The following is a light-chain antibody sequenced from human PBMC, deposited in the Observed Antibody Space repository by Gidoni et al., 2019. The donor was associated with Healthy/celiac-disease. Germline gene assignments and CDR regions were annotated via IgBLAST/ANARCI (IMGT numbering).Light chain of an antibody. CDR2: EVS. J-gene: IGLJ2*01. CDR1: SSYVGGYNY. Sequence: QSAMTQPASVSGSPGQSITISCTGTSSYVGGYNYVSWYQQPPGKAPKLMIYEVSNRPSGVPDRFSGSKSGNTASLTSSGLQAEDDADYYCSSYTSSSTVVFGGGTKLTVL. CDR3: SSYTSSSTVV. V-gene: IGLV2-14*01.